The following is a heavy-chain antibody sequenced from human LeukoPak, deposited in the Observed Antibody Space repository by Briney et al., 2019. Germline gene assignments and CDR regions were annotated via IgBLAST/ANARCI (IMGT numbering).Heavy chain of an antibody. Sequence: GESLKISCKGSGYSFSSYRIGWVRQMPGKGLEWMGVIYPGDSHTRYSQSFQGQVTISADKSINTAFLQWSSLEASDTAMYYCARHRTPYYYDSSGYSFLYYFDYWGQGTLVTVSS. V-gene: IGHV5-51*01. J-gene: IGHJ4*02. CDR2: IYPGDSHT. CDR3: ARHRTPYYYDSSGYSFLYYFDY. CDR1: GYSFSSYR. D-gene: IGHD3-22*01.